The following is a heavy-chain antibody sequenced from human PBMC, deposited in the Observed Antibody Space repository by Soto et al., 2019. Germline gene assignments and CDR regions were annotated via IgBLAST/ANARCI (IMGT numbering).Heavy chain of an antibody. J-gene: IGHJ4*02. CDR2: INSGGRT. CDR1: GVSIGDSDYF. D-gene: IGHD1-1*01. V-gene: IGHV4-39*01. CDR3: ARLPRTTVHGTGTDY. Sequence: QLQLQESGPGLLKPSETLSLTCTVSGVSIGDSDYFWGWIRQPRGKGLEWIASINSGGRTFYHPSLKTRVAISVDSSKNQFSLMLTTTTAGDTAIYYCARLPRTTVHGTGTDYWGQGTLVTVSS.